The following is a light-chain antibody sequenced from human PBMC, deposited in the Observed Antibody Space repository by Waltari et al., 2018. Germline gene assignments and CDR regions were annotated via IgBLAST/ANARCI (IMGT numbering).Light chain of an antibody. CDR2: KTS. V-gene: IGLV8-61*01. CDR3: LLYMGSGIWV. Sequence: QTVVTQEPSLSVSPGGTVTLTFALSSGSLSAASHPTWYQQSPGRTPSTPVYKTSIRSVGVPDRFASSILWNKAALVMTGAQADDESDYYCLLYMGSGIWVFGGGTKLTVL. CDR1: SGSLSAASH. J-gene: IGLJ3*02.